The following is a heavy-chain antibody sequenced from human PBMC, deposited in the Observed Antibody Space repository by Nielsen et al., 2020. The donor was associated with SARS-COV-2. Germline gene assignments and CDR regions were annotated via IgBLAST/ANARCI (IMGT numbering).Heavy chain of an antibody. Sequence: ASVKVSCKASGYRFTSYSVSWVRQAPGQRLEWMGWINAGNGNTKYSQKFQGRVTITRDTSASTAYMELSSLRSEDTAVYYCARDHHLSSSWLYYYYGMDVWGQGTTVTVSS. CDR3: ARDHHLSSSWLYYYYGMDV. CDR1: GYRFTSYS. J-gene: IGHJ6*02. D-gene: IGHD6-13*01. V-gene: IGHV1-3*01. CDR2: INAGNGNT.